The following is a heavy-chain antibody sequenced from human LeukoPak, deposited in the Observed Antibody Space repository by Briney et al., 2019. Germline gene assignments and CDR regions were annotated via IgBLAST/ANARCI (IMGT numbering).Heavy chain of an antibody. V-gene: IGHV3-9*01. CDR1: GFTFDDYA. CDR2: ISWNSGNI. Sequence: PGRSLRLSCAASGFTFDDYAMHWVRQAPGKGLEWVSGISWNSGNIDYVDSVKGRFTISRDNAKNYLYLQMNSLRPEDTALYYCAKDQGLDGYKTTFDYWGQGTLVTVSS. D-gene: IGHD5-24*01. CDR3: AKDQGLDGYKTTFDY. J-gene: IGHJ4*02.